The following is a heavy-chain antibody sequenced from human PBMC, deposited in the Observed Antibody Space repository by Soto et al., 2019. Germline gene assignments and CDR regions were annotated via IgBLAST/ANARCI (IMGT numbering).Heavy chain of an antibody. D-gene: IGHD1-1*01. V-gene: IGHV3-53*01. CDR1: GLTVSSSY. Sequence: EVQLVESGGGLIQPGGSLRLSCAASGLTVSSSYMSWVRQSPGKGLEWVSIIYSGGTTYYADSVTGRFTISRDTSKNTLYLQKDSLRAEDTAMYYCARAFNWNDAYFDYWGQGTLVTVSS. CDR3: ARAFNWNDAYFDY. CDR2: IYSGGTT. J-gene: IGHJ4*02.